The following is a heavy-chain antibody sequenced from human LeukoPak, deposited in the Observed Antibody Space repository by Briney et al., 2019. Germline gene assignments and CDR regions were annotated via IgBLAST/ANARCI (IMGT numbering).Heavy chain of an antibody. V-gene: IGHV1-24*01. J-gene: IGHJ4*02. Sequence: ASVTVSCKASGYTFTSYYMHWVRQAPGKGLEWMGGFDPEDGETIYAQKFQGRVTMTEDTSTDTAYMELSSLRSEDTAVYYCATALRYFDWAPTPTFDYWGQGTLVTVSS. CDR3: ATALRYFDWAPTPTFDY. D-gene: IGHD3-9*01. CDR1: GYTFTSYY. CDR2: FDPEDGET.